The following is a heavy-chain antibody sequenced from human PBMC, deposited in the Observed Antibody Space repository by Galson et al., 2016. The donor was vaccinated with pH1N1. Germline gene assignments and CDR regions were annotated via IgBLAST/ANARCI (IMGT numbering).Heavy chain of an antibody. CDR3: ARVDSSIWQRGWLYP. CDR1: GYTFTTYD. CDR2: MNPKSGTT. J-gene: IGHJ5*02. Sequence: SVNVSCKASGYTFTTYDINWVRQAPRQGLEWVGWMNPKSGTTGQAQKFQVRVPMTRSISINTVYMELNILSSDDTAVTYSARVDSSIWQRGWLYPCGQGNLVTVSS. D-gene: IGHD3-22*01. V-gene: IGHV1-8*01.